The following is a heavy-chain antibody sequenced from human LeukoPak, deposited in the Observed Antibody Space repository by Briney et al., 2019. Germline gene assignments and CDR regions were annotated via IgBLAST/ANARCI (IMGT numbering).Heavy chain of an antibody. V-gene: IGHV4-34*01. CDR3: ARRDGYGNSFDY. CDR1: GGSFSGYY. Sequence: SETLSLTCAVYGGSFSGYYWSWIRQPPGKGLEWIGEINHNGSTNYNPSLKSRVTISVDTSKNQFSLKLSSVTAADTAVYYCARRDGYGNSFDYWGQGTLVTVSS. J-gene: IGHJ4*02. D-gene: IGHD5-24*01. CDR2: INHNGST.